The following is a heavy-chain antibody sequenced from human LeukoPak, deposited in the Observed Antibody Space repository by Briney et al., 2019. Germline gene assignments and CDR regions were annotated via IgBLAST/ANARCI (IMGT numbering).Heavy chain of an antibody. Sequence: GGSLRLFCAASGFTFSSFAMTWVRQAPGKGLEWVANINEDGSEKYHVDSVKGRFTISRDNAKNSLYLQMNSLRAEDTAVYYCARARYCSSTSCPGPYYYHMDVWGKGTTVTVSS. J-gene: IGHJ6*03. V-gene: IGHV3-7*01. CDR1: GFTFSSFA. CDR3: ARARYCSSTSCPGPYYYHMDV. CDR2: INEDGSEK. D-gene: IGHD2-2*01.